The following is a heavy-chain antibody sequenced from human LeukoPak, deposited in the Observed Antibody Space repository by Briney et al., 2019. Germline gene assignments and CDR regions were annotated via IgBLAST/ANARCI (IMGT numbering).Heavy chain of an antibody. V-gene: IGHV4-39*07. CDR2: IYYSGST. J-gene: IGHJ6*02. CDR3: ARVKVRGARVYYYGMDV. Sequence: PSETLSLTCTVSGGSISSSSYYWGWIRQPPGKGLEWIGSIYYSGSTYYNPSLKSRVTISVDTSKNQFSLKLSSVTAADTAVYYCARVKVRGARVYYYGMDVWGQGTTVTVSS. CDR1: GGSISSSSYY. D-gene: IGHD3-10*01.